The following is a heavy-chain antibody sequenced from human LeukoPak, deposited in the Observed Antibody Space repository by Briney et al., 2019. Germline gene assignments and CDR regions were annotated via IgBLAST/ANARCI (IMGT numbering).Heavy chain of an antibody. V-gene: IGHV1-46*01. J-gene: IGHJ4*02. CDR3: ARGSTARSRITIFGVAIMEYYFDY. CDR2: INPSGGST. CDR1: GYTFTSYY. Sequence: ASVKVSCKASGYTFTSYYMHWMRQAHGQGLEWMGIINPSGGSTSYAQKFQGRVTMTRDTSTSTVYMELSSLRSEDTAVYYCARGSTARSRITIFGVAIMEYYFDYWGQGTLVTVSS. D-gene: IGHD3-3*01.